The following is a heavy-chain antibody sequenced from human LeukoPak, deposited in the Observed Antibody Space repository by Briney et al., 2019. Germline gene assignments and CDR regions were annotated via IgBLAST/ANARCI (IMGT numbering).Heavy chain of an antibody. D-gene: IGHD3-22*01. CDR2: INSDGSST. Sequence: GGSLRLSCAASGFTFSASDMNWVRQTPGKGLVWASRINSDGSSTSYADSVKGRFTISRDNAKNTLYLQMNSLRAEDTAVYYCARDHNYYDSSGYLSYWGQGTLVTVSS. CDR3: ARDHNYYDSSGYLSY. V-gene: IGHV3-74*01. CDR1: GFTFSASD. J-gene: IGHJ4*02.